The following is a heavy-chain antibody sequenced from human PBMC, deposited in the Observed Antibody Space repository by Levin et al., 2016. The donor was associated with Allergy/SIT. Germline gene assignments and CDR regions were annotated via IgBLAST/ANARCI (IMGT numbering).Heavy chain of an antibody. J-gene: IGHJ6*02. D-gene: IGHD3-3*01. Sequence: WIRQPPGKGLEWVAVISYDGSNKYYADSVKGRFTISRDNSKNTLYLQMNSLRAEDTAVYYCANPSGYYYYYGMDVWGQGTTVTVSS. CDR3: ANPSGYYYYYGMDV. CDR2: ISYDGSNK. V-gene: IGHV3-30*18.